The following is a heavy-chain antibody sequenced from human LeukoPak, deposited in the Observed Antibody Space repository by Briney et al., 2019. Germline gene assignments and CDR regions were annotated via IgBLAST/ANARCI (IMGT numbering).Heavy chain of an antibody. Sequence: SETLSLTCAVYGGSFSGYYWSWIRQPPGKGLEWIGEISHSGSTNYNPSLKSRVTISVDTSKNQFSLKLSSVTAADTAVYYCARIGQGGYGGKKRGSSYYYYGMDVWGQGTTVTVSS. J-gene: IGHJ6*02. CDR3: ARIGQGGYGGKKRGSSYYYYGMDV. CDR1: GGSFSGYY. D-gene: IGHD4-23*01. V-gene: IGHV4-34*01. CDR2: ISHSGST.